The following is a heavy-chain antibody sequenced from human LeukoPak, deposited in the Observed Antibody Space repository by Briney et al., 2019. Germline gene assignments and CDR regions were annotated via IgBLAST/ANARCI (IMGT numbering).Heavy chain of an antibody. CDR3: ARDLGGSYSRKYYFDY. Sequence: ASVKVSCKASGYTFTSYGISWVRQAPGQGLEWMGWISAYNGNTNYAQKLQGRVAMTTDTSTSTAYMELRSLRSDDTAVYYCARDLGGSYSRKYYFDYWGQGTLVTVSS. CDR2: ISAYNGNT. D-gene: IGHD1-26*01. V-gene: IGHV1-18*01. CDR1: GYTFTSYG. J-gene: IGHJ4*02.